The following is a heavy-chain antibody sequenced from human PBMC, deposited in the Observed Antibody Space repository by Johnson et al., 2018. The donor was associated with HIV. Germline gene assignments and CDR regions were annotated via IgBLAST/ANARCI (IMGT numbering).Heavy chain of an antibody. CDR3: TTYATMITMYVEIKGGAFDI. V-gene: IGHV3-23*04. D-gene: IGHD3-16*01. Sequence: VLLVESGGGLVQPGGSLRLSCAASRFTFSSYAMNWVRQAPGKGLEWVSSISANGDSTYYADSVKGRFTISRDNPKNTFYLQMNSLRAEDTAVYYCTTYATMITMYVEIKGGAFDIWGQGTMVTVSS. CDR1: RFTFSSYA. J-gene: IGHJ3*02. CDR2: ISANGDST.